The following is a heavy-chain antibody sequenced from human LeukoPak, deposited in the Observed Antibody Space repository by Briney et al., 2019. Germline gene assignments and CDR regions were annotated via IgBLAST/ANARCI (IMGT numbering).Heavy chain of an antibody. CDR1: GFTFSSYA. J-gene: IGHJ1*01. CDR3: ARDQSSSWSRRYFQH. Sequence: GGSLRLSCAASGFTFSSYAMHWVRQATGKGLEYVSAISSNGGSTYYANSVKGRFTISRDNSKNTLYLQMGSLRAEDMAVYYCARDQSSSWSRRYFQHWGQGTLVTVSS. D-gene: IGHD6-13*01. CDR2: ISSNGGST. V-gene: IGHV3-64*01.